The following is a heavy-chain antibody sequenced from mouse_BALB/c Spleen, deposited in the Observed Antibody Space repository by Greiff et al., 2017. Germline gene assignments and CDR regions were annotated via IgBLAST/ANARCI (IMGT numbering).Heavy chain of an antibody. J-gene: IGHJ2*01. D-gene: IGHD1-1*01. V-gene: IGHV2-9*02. CDR3: ARVNYYGSKFFDY. CDR2: IWAGGST. Sequence: VQRVESGPGLVAPSQSLSITCTVSGFSLTSYGVHWVRQPPGKGLEWLGVIWAGGSTNYNSALMSRLSISKDNSKSQVFLKMNSLQTDDTAMYYCARVNYYGSKFFDYWGQGTTLTVSS. CDR1: GFSLTSYG.